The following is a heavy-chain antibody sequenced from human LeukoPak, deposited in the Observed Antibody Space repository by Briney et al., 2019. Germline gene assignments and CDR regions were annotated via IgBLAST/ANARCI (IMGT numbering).Heavy chain of an antibody. V-gene: IGHV4-59*12. D-gene: IGHD6-19*01. CDR3: ATSSGWYRFDS. Sequence: PSETLSLTCTVSGGSISSYYWSWIRQPPGKGLEWIGYIYYSGSTNYNPSLKSRLTISVDTSKNQVSLKLNSVTAADTAVYYCATSSGWYRFDSWGQGTLVTVSS. J-gene: IGHJ4*02. CDR1: GGSISSYY. CDR2: IYYSGST.